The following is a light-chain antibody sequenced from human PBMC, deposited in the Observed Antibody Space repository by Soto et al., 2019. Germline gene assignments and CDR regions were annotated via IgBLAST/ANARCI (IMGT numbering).Light chain of an antibody. CDR1: QSVGSN. Sequence: EIVMTQSPGTLSVSPGEGATLSCRASQSVGSNLAWYQQKPGQIPRLLIYGASTRATGISARFRGSGSGTEFTLTISSLQSEDFAIYYCQHYNNWPRTFGQGTKVEIK. V-gene: IGKV3-15*01. CDR3: QHYNNWPRT. J-gene: IGKJ1*01. CDR2: GAS.